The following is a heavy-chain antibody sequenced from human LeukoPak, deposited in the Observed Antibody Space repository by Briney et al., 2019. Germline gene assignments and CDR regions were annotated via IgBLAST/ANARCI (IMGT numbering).Heavy chain of an antibody. CDR2: IIPILGIA. CDR1: GGTFSSYA. J-gene: IGHJ6*02. D-gene: IGHD4-17*01. V-gene: IGHV1-69*04. CDR3: ARDLPDDGDYVPPFYYYYGMDV. Sequence: SVTVSCKASGGTFSSYAISWVRQAPGQGLEWMGRIIPILGIANYAQKFQGRVTITADKSTSTAYMELSSLRSEDTAVYYCARDLPDDGDYVPPFYYYYGMDVWGQGTTVTVSS.